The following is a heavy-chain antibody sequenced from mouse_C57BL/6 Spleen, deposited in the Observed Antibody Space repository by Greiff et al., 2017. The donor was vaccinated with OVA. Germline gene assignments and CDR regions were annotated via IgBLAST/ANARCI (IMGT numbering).Heavy chain of an antibody. D-gene: IGHD1-3*01. CDR3: ASNLSYWYFDV. CDR1: GYTFTSYW. V-gene: IGHV1-64*01. CDR2: IHPNSGST. Sequence: VQLQQPGAELVKPGASVKLSCKASGYTFTSYWMHWVKQRPGQGLEWIGMIHPNSGSTNYNEKFKSKATLTVDKSSSTAYMQLSSLTSEDSAVYYCASNLSYWYFDVWGTGTTVTVSS. J-gene: IGHJ1*03.